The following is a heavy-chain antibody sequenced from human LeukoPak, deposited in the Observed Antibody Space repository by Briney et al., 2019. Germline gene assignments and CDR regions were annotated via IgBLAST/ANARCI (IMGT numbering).Heavy chain of an antibody. CDR3: ARDGGYGDYVYSYYMDV. CDR1: GYTFTGYY. J-gene: IGHJ6*03. Sequence: ASVKVSCKASGYTFTGYYMHWVRQAPGQGLEWMGRINPNSGGTNYAQKFQGRVTMTRDTSISTAYMELSRLRSDDTAVYYCARDGGYGDYVYSYYMDVWGKGTTVTVSS. D-gene: IGHD4-17*01. V-gene: IGHV1-2*06. CDR2: INPNSGGT.